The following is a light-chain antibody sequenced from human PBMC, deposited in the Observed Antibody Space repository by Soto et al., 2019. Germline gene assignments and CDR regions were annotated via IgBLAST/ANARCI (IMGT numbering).Light chain of an antibody. V-gene: IGLV2-14*01. Sequence: QSALTQPASVSGSPGQSITISCTGTSSDVGGYNYVSWYQQHPGKAPKLMIYDVCNRPSGFSNRFSCTKSGNTASLTISGLQAEDEADYYCSSYTSSSTLLVFGGVTKLSVL. CDR1: SSDVGGYNY. J-gene: IGLJ2*01. CDR2: DVC. CDR3: SSYTSSSTLLV.